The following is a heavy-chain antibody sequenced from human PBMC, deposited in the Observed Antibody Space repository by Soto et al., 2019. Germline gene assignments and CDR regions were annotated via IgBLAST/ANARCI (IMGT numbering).Heavy chain of an antibody. CDR2: IYYSGST. V-gene: IGHV4-31*03. CDR1: GDSISSGVYS. J-gene: IGHJ4*02. Sequence: SGTDALSCTVSGDSISSGVYSWVWIRQHPGKGLEWIGYIYYSGSTYYNPSLKSRFTISVDTSKNQFSLKLSSVTAADTAVYYCARETYGDPYYFDYWGQGTLVTVSS. CDR3: ARETYGDPYYFDY. D-gene: IGHD4-17*01.